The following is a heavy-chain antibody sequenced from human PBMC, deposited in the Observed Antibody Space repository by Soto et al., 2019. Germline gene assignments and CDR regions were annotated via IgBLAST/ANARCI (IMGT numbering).Heavy chain of an antibody. CDR2: ISWNSGSI. CDR1: GFTFDDYA. D-gene: IGHD3-22*01. V-gene: IGHV3-9*01. J-gene: IGHJ4*02. CDR3: AKEIGYYYDSSGFDY. Sequence: GGSLRLSCAASGFTFDDYAMHWVRQAAGKGLEWVSGISWNSGSIGYADSVKGRFTISRDNAKNSLYLQMNSLRAEDTALYYCAKEIGYYYDSSGFDYWGQGTLVTVSS.